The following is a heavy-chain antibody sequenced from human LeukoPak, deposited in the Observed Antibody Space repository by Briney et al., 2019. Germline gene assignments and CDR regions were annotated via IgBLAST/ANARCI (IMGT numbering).Heavy chain of an antibody. CDR1: GFTFSSHA. V-gene: IGHV3-23*01. CDR2: ISESGDTT. D-gene: IGHD2-15*01. CDR3: TKDCGGGSCFDF. Sequence: GGSLRLSCAASGFTFSSHAMSWVRQAPGKGLEWVSGISESGDTTHYADSVKGRFTIARDNSENTVYMQMDNLRAEDTAVYYCTKDCGGGSCFDFWGQGTLVTVSS. J-gene: IGHJ4*02.